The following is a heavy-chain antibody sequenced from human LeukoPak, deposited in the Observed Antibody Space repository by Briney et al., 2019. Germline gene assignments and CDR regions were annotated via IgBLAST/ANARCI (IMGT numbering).Heavy chain of an antibody. CDR3: ARDNQEGWFGELLDY. CDR2: ISGSGGST. CDR1: GFTFSSYA. D-gene: IGHD3-10*01. Sequence: GGSLRLSCAASGFTFSSYAMSWVRQAPGKGLEWVSAISGSGGSTYYADSVKGRFTISRDNSKNSLYLQMNSLRAEDTAVYYCARDNQEGWFGELLDYWGQGTLVTVSS. V-gene: IGHV3-23*01. J-gene: IGHJ4*02.